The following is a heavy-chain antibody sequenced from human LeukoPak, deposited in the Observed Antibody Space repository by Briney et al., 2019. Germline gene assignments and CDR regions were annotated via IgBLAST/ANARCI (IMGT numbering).Heavy chain of an antibody. CDR3: ARGTAVAGTDGYYSYYGMDV. CDR2: IKQDGSEK. V-gene: IGHV3-7*01. D-gene: IGHD6-19*01. Sequence: PGGSLRLSCAASGFTFSSYWMSWVRQAPGKGLEWVANIKQDGSEKYYVDSVKGRLTISRDNAKNSLYLQMNSLRAEDTAVYYCARGTAVAGTDGYYSYYGMDVWGQGTTVIVSS. CDR1: GFTFSSYW. J-gene: IGHJ6*02.